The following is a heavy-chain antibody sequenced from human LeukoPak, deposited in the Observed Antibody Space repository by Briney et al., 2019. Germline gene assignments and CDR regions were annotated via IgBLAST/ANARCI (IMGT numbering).Heavy chain of an antibody. Sequence: VKVSCKASGHTFTSYDINWVRQATGQGLEWMGWMNPNSGDTAYAQKFQDRVTMTRNTPITTAYMELSSLRSEDTAVYYCARGRYDSDCWGQGTLVTVSS. CDR2: MNPNSGDT. CDR1: GHTFTSYD. D-gene: IGHD5-12*01. V-gene: IGHV1-8*01. J-gene: IGHJ4*02. CDR3: ARGRYDSDC.